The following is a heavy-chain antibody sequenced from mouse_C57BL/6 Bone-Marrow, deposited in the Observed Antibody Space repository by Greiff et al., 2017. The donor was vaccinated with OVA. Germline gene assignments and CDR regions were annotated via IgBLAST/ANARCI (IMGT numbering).Heavy chain of an antibody. D-gene: IGHD1-1*02. V-gene: IGHV5-9-1*02. Sequence: EVQLVESGEGLVKPGGSLKLSCAASGFTFSSYAMSWVRQTPEKRLEWVAYISSGGDYIYYADTVKGRFTISRDNARNTLYLQMSSLKSVDTAMYYCTRVWWAWFAYWGQGTLVTVSA. CDR2: ISSGGDYI. CDR1: GFTFSSYA. J-gene: IGHJ3*01. CDR3: TRVWWAWFAY.